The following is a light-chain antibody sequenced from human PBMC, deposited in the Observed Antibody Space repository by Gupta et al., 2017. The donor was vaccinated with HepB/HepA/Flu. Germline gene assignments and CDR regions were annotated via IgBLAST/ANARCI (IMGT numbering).Light chain of an antibody. CDR1: QSISSF. CDR3: QQRDSTPRT. CDR2: SAS. J-gene: IGKJ1*01. Sequence: DIQMTQSPSSLSASVGDRVTITCRASQSISSFLNWYQQKPGKAPKLLIYSASNVQSGVPSRFSGSGSGTDFTLTISRLQPEDFATYYCQQRDSTPRTFGQGTXVEIK. V-gene: IGKV1-39*01.